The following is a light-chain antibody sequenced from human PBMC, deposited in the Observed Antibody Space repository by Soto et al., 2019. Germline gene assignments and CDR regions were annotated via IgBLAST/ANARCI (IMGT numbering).Light chain of an antibody. Sequence: DIQMTQSPSSLSASVGDRVTITCRASQTTSHYLNWYQEKPGKAPKLLIYAASSLQSGVPSRFSGSGSGTDFTLTISSLQPEDFATYYCQQSYSTRWTFGQGTKLEIK. CDR2: AAS. CDR3: QQSYSTRWT. V-gene: IGKV1-39*01. CDR1: QTTSHY. J-gene: IGKJ1*01.